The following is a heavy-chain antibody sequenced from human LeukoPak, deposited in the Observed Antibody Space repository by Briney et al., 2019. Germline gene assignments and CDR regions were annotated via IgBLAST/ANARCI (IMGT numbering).Heavy chain of an antibody. CDR2: VSHDETFT. D-gene: IGHD2-2*01. V-gene: IGHV3-30*03. J-gene: IGHJ3*01. Sequence: RGSLRLSCAAFGSTFSNYGMHWVRHVPGKGLEWVAVVSHDETFTYYGDSVRGRSTISRDNSKHTLHLNMNSLRPEDTALYSCARDTSGTVDVWGQGTLVTVSS. CDR3: ARDTSGTVDV. CDR1: GSTFSNYG.